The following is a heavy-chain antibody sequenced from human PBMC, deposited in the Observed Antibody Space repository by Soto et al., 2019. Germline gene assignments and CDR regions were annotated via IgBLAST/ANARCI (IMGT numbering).Heavy chain of an antibody. CDR1: GGSFGNSA. D-gene: IGHD3-3*01. CDR3: ATGVIWIGYFTVDS. J-gene: IGHJ4*02. V-gene: IGHV1-69*01. Sequence: QVLLVQSGAEVKKPGSLVKISCKASGGSFGNSAINWVRQTPGQGLEWLGGMIPVYRTLNYAQKFQGRVTITPDESTGTAYMTLSSLASIDTAVYYCATGVIWIGYFTVDSWGQGTRVTVSS. CDR2: MIPVYRTL.